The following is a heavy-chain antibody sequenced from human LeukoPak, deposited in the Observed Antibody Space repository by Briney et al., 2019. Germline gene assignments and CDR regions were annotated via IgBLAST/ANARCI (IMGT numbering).Heavy chain of an antibody. D-gene: IGHD6-19*01. CDR2: IIPIFGTA. V-gene: IGHV1-69*06. J-gene: IGHJ4*02. CDR3: ARDRGYSSGALDY. CDR1: GGTFSSYA. Sequence: VKVSCKASGGTFSSYAISWVRQAPGQGLEWMGGIIPIFGTANYAQKFQGRVTITADKSTSTAYMELSSLRSEDTAVYYCARDRGYSSGALDYWGQGTLVTVSS.